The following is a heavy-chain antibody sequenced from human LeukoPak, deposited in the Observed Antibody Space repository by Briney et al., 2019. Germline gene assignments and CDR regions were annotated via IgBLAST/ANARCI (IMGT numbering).Heavy chain of an antibody. D-gene: IGHD6-19*01. V-gene: IGHV4-4*07. J-gene: IGHJ4*02. CDR3: ARVSKQWLAQYYFDY. CDR1: GGSISSYY. Sequence: PSETLSLTCTVSGGSISSYYWSWIRQPAGKGLEWIGRIYISGSTNYNPSLKSRVTISVDTSKNQFSLKLSSVTAADTAVYYCARVSKQWLAQYYFDYWGQGTLVTVSS. CDR2: IYISGST.